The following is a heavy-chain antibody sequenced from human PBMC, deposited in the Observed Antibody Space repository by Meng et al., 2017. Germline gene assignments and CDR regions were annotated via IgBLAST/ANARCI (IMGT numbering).Heavy chain of an antibody. CDR3: ARVLRDGYNLGY. V-gene: IGHV1-69*01. D-gene: IGHD5-24*01. CDR1: RCTFSSYA. J-gene: IGHJ4*02. Sequence: QVQMGQSVAEGNRPRSSVKVSCKASRCTFSSYAIRWVRQAPGQGLEWMGGIIPIFGTANYAQKFQGRVAITADESTSTAYMELSSLKSEDTAVYYCARVLRDGYNLGYWGQGTLVTVSS. CDR2: IIPIFGTA.